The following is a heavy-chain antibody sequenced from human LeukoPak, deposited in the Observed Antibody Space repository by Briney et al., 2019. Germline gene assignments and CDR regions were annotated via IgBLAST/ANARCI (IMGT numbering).Heavy chain of an antibody. J-gene: IGHJ4*02. CDR2: ISTTSDYI. CDR1: GFTFSGYS. D-gene: IGHD6-13*01. V-gene: IGHV3-21*01. CDR3: ARGGIYSQGFDY. Sequence: GGSLRLSCAASGFTFSGYSMNWVRQAPGKGLEWVSSISTTSDYIHYADSLKGRVAIPRDNAKNSLYLQMNSLRAEDTAVYYCARGGIYSQGFDYWGQGSLGTVSS.